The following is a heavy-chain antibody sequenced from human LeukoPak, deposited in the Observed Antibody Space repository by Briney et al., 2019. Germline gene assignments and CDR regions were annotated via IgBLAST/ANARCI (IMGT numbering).Heavy chain of an antibody. V-gene: IGHV4-39*01. D-gene: IGHD3-22*01. CDR1: GGSISSSSYY. J-gene: IGHJ4*02. CDR2: IYYSGST. CDR3: ARRLADHSDY. Sequence: SETLSLTCTVSGGSISSSSYYWGWIRQPPGKGLEWIGSIYYSGSTYYNPSLKSRVTISVDTSKNQFSLKLSSVTAADTAVYYCARRLADHSDYWGQGTLVTVSS.